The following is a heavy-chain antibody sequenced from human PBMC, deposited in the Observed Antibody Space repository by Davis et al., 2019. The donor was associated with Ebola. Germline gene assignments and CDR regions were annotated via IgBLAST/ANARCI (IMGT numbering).Heavy chain of an antibody. J-gene: IGHJ4*01. CDR1: GYTFTSYD. Sequence: ASVKVSCKASGYTFTSYDINWVRQTTGQGFEWMGWMNPNSGNTGYAQKFQGRVTITRDTSISTAYMDLTRLTSDDTAVYYCARDRGLGSVDTALGENWGQGTLVTVSS. CDR3: ARDRGLGSVDTALGEN. D-gene: IGHD5-18*01. CDR2: MNPNSGNT. V-gene: IGHV1-8*01.